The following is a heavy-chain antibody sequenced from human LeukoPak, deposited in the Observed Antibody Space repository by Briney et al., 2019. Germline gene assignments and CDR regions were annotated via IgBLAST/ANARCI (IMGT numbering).Heavy chain of an antibody. CDR1: GGSISSGDYY. CDR3: ARVRPEYYYDSSGYQPT. J-gene: IGHJ4*02. Sequence: SETLSLTCTVSGGSISSGDYYWSWIRQPPGKGLEWIGYIYYSGSTYYNPSLKSRVTISVDTSKNQFSLKLSSVTAADTAVYYCARVRPEYYYDSSGYQPTWGQGTLVTVSS. CDR2: IYYSGST. V-gene: IGHV4-30-4*01. D-gene: IGHD3-22*01.